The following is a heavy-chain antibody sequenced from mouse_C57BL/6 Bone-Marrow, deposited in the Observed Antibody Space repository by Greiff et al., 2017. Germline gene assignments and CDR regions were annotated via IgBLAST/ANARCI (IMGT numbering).Heavy chain of an antibody. CDR3: ARSKNWDSWFAY. Sequence: VKLMESGAELARPGASVKLSCKASGYTFTSYGISWVKQRTGQGLEWIGEFYPRSGNTYYNEKFKGKATLTADKSSSTAYMELRSLTSEDSAVYCCARSKNWDSWFAYWGQGTLVTVSA. V-gene: IGHV1-81*01. J-gene: IGHJ3*01. CDR1: GYTFTSYG. CDR2: FYPRSGNT. D-gene: IGHD4-1*01.